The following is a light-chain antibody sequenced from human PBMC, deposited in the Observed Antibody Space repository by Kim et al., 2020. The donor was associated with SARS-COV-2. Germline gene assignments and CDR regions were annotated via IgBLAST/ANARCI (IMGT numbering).Light chain of an antibody. CDR2: GKY. CDR1: SLRNYY. J-gene: IGLJ3*02. CDR3: NSRDSSGDHAV. Sequence: ALGQTVRLTCQGDSLRNYYATWYQQRPGQAPVLVLFGKYNRPSGIPDRFSGSGSGNTASLTITGAQAEDEADYYCNSRDSSGDHAVFGGGTKLTVL. V-gene: IGLV3-19*01.